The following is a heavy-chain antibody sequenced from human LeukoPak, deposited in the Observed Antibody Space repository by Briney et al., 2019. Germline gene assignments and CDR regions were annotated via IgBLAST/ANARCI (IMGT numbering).Heavy chain of an antibody. CDR3: ARDRGSGSFDY. CDR1: GFTFSSYG. D-gene: IGHD3-10*01. J-gene: IGHJ4*02. Sequence: PGGSLILSCAASGFTFSSYGMHWVRQAPGKGLEWVAVIWYDGSNKYYADSVKGRFTISRDNSKNTLYLQMNSLRAEDTAVYYCARDRGSGSFDYWGQGTLVTVSS. CDR2: IWYDGSNK. V-gene: IGHV3-33*01.